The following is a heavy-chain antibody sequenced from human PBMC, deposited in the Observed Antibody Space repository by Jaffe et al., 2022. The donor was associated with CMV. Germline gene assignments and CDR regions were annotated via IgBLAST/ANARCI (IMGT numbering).Heavy chain of an antibody. V-gene: IGHV3-33*01. CDR1: GFTFSSYG. CDR2: IWYDGSNK. CDR3: ARDQLGSSSFLYYGMDV. D-gene: IGHD6-13*01. J-gene: IGHJ6*02. Sequence: QVQLVESGGGVVQPGRSLRLSCAASGFTFSSYGMHWVRQAPGKGLEWVAVIWYDGSNKYYADSVKGRFTISRDNSKNTLYLQMNSLRAEDTAVYYCARDQLGSSSFLYYGMDVWGQGTTVTVSS.